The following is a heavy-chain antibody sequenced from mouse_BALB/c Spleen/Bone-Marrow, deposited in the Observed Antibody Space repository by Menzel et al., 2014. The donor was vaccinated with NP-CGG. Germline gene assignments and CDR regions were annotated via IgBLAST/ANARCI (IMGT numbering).Heavy chain of an antibody. D-gene: IGHD2-12*01. J-gene: IGHJ4*01. Sequence: EVKVVESGGGLVQPGGSRKLSCAASGFTFSSLGMHWVRQAPEKGLEWVAYISSGSSTIYYADTVKGRFTISRDNPKNTLFLQMTSLRSEDTAMYYCARTTYYAMDYWGQGTSVTVSS. CDR3: ARTTYYAMDY. CDR1: GFTFSSLG. V-gene: IGHV5-17*02. CDR2: ISSGSSTI.